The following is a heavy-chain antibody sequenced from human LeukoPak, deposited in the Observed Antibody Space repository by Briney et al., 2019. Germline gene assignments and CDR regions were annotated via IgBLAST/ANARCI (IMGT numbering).Heavy chain of an antibody. J-gene: IGHJ5*02. V-gene: IGHV1-46*01. CDR1: GYTFTSYY. CDR2: INPSGGST. D-gene: IGHD3-16*02. Sequence: ASVKVSCKASGYTFTSYYMHWVRQAPGQGLEWMGIINPSGGSTSYAQKFQGRVTMTRDMSTSTVYMELSSLRSEDTAVYYCARGVITFGGVIDLDKNWFDPWGQGTLVTVSS. CDR3: ARGVITFGGVIDLDKNWFDP.